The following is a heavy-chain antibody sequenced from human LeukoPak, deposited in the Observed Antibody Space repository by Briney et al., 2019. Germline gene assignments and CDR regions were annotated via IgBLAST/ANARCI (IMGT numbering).Heavy chain of an antibody. J-gene: IGHJ3*02. D-gene: IGHD3-3*01. CDR2: IIPIFGTA. Sequence: SVKVSCKTSGYSFILYGISWVRQAPGQGLEWMGGIIPIFGTANYAQKFQGRVTITADKSTSTAYMELSSLRSEDTAVYYCAFLEWFHDAFDIWGQGTMVTVSS. CDR3: AFLEWFHDAFDI. CDR1: GYSFILYG. V-gene: IGHV1-69*06.